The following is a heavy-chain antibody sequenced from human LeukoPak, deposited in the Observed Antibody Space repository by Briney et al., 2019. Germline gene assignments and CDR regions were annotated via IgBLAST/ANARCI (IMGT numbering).Heavy chain of an antibody. V-gene: IGHV1-8*01. CDR1: GYTFTSYD. Sequence: ASVKVSCKASGYTFTSYDINWVRQATGQGLEWMGWMNPNSGNTGYAQKFRGRVTMTRNTSISTAYMELSSLRSEDTAVYYCARPGAAAGTGDYWGQGTLVTVSS. CDR2: MNPNSGNT. D-gene: IGHD6-13*01. J-gene: IGHJ4*02. CDR3: ARPGAAAGTGDY.